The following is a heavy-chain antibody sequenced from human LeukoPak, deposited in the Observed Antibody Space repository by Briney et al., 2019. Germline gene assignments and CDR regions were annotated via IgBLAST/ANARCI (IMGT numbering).Heavy chain of an antibody. CDR2: ISYDGSEK. J-gene: IGHJ4*02. D-gene: IGHD3-10*01. CDR1: RFTFSSYA. V-gene: IGHV3-30*04. Sequence: GGSLRLSCAASRFTFSSYAMQWVRQAPGKGLEWVAVISYDGSEKYYADSVKGRFTISRDNSKNTLYLQMNSLRGEDTAVYYCAREVGDAMVRGDLDYWGQGTLVTVSS. CDR3: AREVGDAMVRGDLDY.